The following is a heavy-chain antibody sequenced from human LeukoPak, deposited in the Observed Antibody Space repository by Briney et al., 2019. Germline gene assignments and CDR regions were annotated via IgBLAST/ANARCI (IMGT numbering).Heavy chain of an antibody. V-gene: IGHV3-21*01. J-gene: IGHJ4*02. Sequence: GGSLRLSCAASGFTFSSYSMNWVRQAPGKGLEWVSSISSSSSYIYYADSVKGRFTISRDNAKNSLYLQMNSLKAEDTAVYYCAREWELLEAFDYWGQGTLVTVSS. CDR1: GFTFSSYS. CDR3: AREWELLEAFDY. D-gene: IGHD1-26*01. CDR2: ISSSSSYI.